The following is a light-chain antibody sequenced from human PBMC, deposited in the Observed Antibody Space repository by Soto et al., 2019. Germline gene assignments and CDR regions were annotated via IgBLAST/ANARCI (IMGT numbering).Light chain of an antibody. Sequence: QSVLTQPPSVSGAPGQRVTISCTGSSSSIGAGFDVHWYRQLPGTAPKLLIFRNNNRPSGVPDRITASKSGTAASLAITGLQAEDEADYYCQTYDRFLTGYVFGSGNKLTVL. V-gene: IGLV1-40*01. CDR2: RNN. CDR3: QTYDRFLTGYV. CDR1: SSSIGAGFD. J-gene: IGLJ1*01.